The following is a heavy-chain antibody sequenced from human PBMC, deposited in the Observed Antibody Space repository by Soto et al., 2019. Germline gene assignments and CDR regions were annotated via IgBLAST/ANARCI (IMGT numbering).Heavy chain of an antibody. CDR1: GFTFSSYA. Sequence: PGGSLRLSCAASGFTFSSYAMSWVRQAPGKGLEWVSAISGIGGSTYYADSVKGRFTISRDNSKNTLYLQMNSLRAEDTAVYYCWRWPKDRHSQSYFDYWGQGTLVTVSS. D-gene: IGHD3-3*01. CDR3: WRWPKDRHSQSYFDY. V-gene: IGHV3-23*01. J-gene: IGHJ4*02. CDR2: ISGIGGST.